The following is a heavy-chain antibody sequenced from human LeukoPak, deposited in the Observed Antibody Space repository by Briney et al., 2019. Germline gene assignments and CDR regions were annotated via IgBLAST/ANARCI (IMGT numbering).Heavy chain of an antibody. Sequence: PLETLSLTCTVSGGSISSGDYYWSWIRRPPGKGLEWIGYIYYSGSTYYNPSLKSRVTISVDTSKKQFSLKLRSVTAADTAVYYCARVVMVRGVIRNAFDIWGQGTMVTVSS. CDR2: IYYSGST. V-gene: IGHV4-30-4*01. D-gene: IGHD3-10*01. CDR3: ARVVMVRGVIRNAFDI. CDR1: GGSISSGDYY. J-gene: IGHJ3*02.